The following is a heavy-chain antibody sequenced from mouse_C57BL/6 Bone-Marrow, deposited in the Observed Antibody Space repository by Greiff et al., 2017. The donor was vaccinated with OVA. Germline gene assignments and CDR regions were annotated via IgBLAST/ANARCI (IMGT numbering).Heavy chain of an antibody. V-gene: IGHV2-2*01. CDR2: IWRGGST. Sequence: QVQLKESGPGLVQPSQSLSITCTVSGFSLTSYGVHWVRQSPGKGLEWLGVIWRGGSTDYDAAVISRLSISKDNSKCQVFFKMHSLQADDTAIYYCDSYYWDFDVWGTGTTVTVYS. CDR3: DSYYWDFDV. J-gene: IGHJ1*03. CDR1: GFSLTSYG.